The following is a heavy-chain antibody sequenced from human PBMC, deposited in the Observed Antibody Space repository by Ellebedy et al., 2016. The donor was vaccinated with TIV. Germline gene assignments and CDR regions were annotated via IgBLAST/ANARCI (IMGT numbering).Heavy chain of an antibody. CDR3: ARQAQIHQWFMDY. D-gene: IGHD3-22*01. CDR2: ISSNGAIT. CDR1: GFTFSSYT. Sequence: GESLKISXAASGFTFSSYTMHWVRQAPGKGLEYVSAISSNGAITYYADSVKGRFTISRDNSKNTLYLQMGSLRAEDMAVYYCARQAQIHQWFMDYWGQGTLVTVSS. J-gene: IGHJ4*02. V-gene: IGHV3-64*02.